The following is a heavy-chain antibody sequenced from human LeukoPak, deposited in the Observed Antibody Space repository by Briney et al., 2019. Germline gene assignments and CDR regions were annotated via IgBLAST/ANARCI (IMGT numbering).Heavy chain of an antibody. V-gene: IGHV3-48*01. CDR3: AKPTETR. D-gene: IGHD5-24*01. CDR1: GFTFSTYS. CDR2: ISSSSSTI. Sequence: GGSLRLSCAASGFTFSTYSMNWVRQAPGKGLEWVSYISSSSSTIYYADSLKGRFTISRDNSKNTLYLQMNSLRAEDTAVYYCAKPTETRWGQGTLVTVSS. J-gene: IGHJ4*02.